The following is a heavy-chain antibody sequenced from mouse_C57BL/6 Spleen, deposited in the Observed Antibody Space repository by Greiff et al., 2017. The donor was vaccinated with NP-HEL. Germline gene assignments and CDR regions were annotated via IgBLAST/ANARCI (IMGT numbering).Heavy chain of an antibody. CDR2: IDPETGGT. J-gene: IGHJ3*01. CDR1: GYTFTDYE. CDR3: TRELFAY. V-gene: IGHV1-15*01. Sequence: QVQLQQSGAELVRPGASVTLSCKASGYTFTDYEMHWVKQTPVHGLEWIGAIDPETGGTAYNQKFKGKAILTADKSSSTAYMELRSLTSEDSAVDYCTRELFAYWGKGTLVTVAA.